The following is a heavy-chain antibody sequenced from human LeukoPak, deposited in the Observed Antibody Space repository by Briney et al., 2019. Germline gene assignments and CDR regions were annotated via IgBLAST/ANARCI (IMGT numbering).Heavy chain of an antibody. D-gene: IGHD4-23*01. V-gene: IGHV3-21*01. CDR2: ITATSLHI. J-gene: IGHJ3*02. CDR3: ARVRSVGGNPHAFNI. Sequence: GGSLRLSCAASGVTFSGYSMNWVRQAPGKGLEWVPAITATSLHIYYADSVKGRFTISRDNAKNSLYLQMNSLRVGDTALYYCARVRSVGGNPHAFNIWGQGTMVTVSS. CDR1: GVTFSGYS.